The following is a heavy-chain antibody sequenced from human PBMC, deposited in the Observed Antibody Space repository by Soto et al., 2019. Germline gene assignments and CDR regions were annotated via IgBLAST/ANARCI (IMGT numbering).Heavy chain of an antibody. V-gene: IGHV5-10-1*01. Sequence: GESLKISCKGSGYSFAGYWITWVRQKPGKGLEWMGRIDPSDSQTYYSPSFRGHVTISVTKTITTVFLQWSSLRASDTAMYYCARQIYDSDTGPNFQYYFDSWGQGTPVTVSS. J-gene: IGHJ4*02. CDR2: IDPSDSQT. D-gene: IGHD3-22*01. CDR1: GYSFAGYW. CDR3: ARQIYDSDTGPNFQYYFDS.